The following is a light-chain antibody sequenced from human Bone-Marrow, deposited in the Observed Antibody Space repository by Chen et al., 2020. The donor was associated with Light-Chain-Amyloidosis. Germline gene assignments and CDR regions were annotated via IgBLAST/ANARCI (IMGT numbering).Light chain of an antibody. J-gene: IGKJ2*04. Sequence: DIQMTQSPSTLSASVGDRVTITCRASQSISTWLAWYQQKPGNAPKLLIYEASNLETGVPSRFIGSGSGTEFTLTISSLQPDDFATYYCQQYNSYRCSFGQGTKLEIK. CDR1: QSISTW. V-gene: IGKV1-5*03. CDR3: QQYNSYRCS. CDR2: EAS.